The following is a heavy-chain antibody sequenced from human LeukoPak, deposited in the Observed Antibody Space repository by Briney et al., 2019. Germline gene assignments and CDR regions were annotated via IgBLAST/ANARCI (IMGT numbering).Heavy chain of an antibody. Sequence: GASVKVSCKASGYTFTSYYMHWVRQAPGQGLEWMGIINPSGGSTSYAQKFQGRVTMTRDTSISTAYMELSRLRSDDTAVYYCARLDWNYHVGVDYWGQGTLVTVSS. D-gene: IGHD1-7*01. J-gene: IGHJ4*02. CDR3: ARLDWNYHVGVDY. CDR2: INPSGGST. CDR1: GYTFTSYY. V-gene: IGHV1-46*01.